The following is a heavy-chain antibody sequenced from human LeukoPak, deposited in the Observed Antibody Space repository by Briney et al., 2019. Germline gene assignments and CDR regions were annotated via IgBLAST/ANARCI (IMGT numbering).Heavy chain of an antibody. CDR2: IYTSGST. CDR1: GGSISSYY. CDR3: ARPRVVGATSGAFDM. D-gene: IGHD1-26*01. Sequence: RPSETLSLTCTVSGGSISSYYWSWIRQPAGKGLEWIGRIYTSGSTNYNPSLKSRVTMSVDTSKNQFSLKLSSVTAADTAVYYCARPRVVGATSGAFDMWGQGTMVTVSS. V-gene: IGHV4-4*07. J-gene: IGHJ3*02.